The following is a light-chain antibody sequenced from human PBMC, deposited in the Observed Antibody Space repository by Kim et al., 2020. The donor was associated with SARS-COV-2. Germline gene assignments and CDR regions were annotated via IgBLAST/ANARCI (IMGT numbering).Light chain of an antibody. CDR1: QTINMF. CDR2: GTS. V-gene: IGKV1-39*01. CDR3: QQSAVTPHT. Sequence: SPSVGDRVTITCRSSQTINMFLNWYRQSPGKAPQLLIYGTSKLQSGVPSRFSGSGSGTDFTLTISSLQPEDFAISFCQQSAVTPHTFGQGTKLEI. J-gene: IGKJ2*01.